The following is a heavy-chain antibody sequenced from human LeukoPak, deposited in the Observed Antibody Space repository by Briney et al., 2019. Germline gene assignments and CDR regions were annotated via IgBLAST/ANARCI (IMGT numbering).Heavy chain of an antibody. CDR3: ARGRGYDVDY. Sequence: PSETLSLTCTVSGGSISSGGYYWSWIRQHPGKGLEWIGYIYYSGSTYYNPSLKSRVTISVDTSKNQFSLKLSSVTAADTAVDYCARGRGYDVDYWGQGTLVTVSS. CDR1: GGSISSGGYY. V-gene: IGHV4-31*03. CDR2: IYYSGST. D-gene: IGHD5-12*01. J-gene: IGHJ4*02.